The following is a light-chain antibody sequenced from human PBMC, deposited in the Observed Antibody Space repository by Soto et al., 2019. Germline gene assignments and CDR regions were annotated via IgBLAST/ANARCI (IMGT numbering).Light chain of an antibody. CDR1: QSVSSSY. Sequence: EIVLTQSPGPLSLSPGERATLSCRASQSVSSSYLAWYQQKPGQAPRLLIYGASGRATGIPDRFSGSGSGTDVTLTISRLEPEDFAVYYCQQYGSSPPLTFGGGTKVEIK. CDR3: QQYGSSPPLT. V-gene: IGKV3-20*01. CDR2: GAS. J-gene: IGKJ4*01.